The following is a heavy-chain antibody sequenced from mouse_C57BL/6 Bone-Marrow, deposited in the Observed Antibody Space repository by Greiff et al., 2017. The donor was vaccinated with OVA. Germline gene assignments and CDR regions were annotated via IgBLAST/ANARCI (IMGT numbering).Heavy chain of an antibody. CDR2: IVPADSYT. J-gene: IGHJ4*01. V-gene: IGHV1-69*01. CDR1: GYTFTSYW. Sequence: QVQLQQPGAELVMPGASVKLSCKASGYTFTSYWMHWVKQRPGQGLEWIGEIVPADSYTNYNQKFKGKSTLPVDKSSSTAYMQLSSLTSEDSAVYYCERGITSVVRVHYYAMDDWGQGTSVTVSS. D-gene: IGHD1-1*01. CDR3: ERGITSVVRVHYYAMDD.